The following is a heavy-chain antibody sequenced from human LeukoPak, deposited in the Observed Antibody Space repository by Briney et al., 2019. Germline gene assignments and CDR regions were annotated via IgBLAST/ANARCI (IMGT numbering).Heavy chain of an antibody. CDR2: INPNSGDT. V-gene: IGHV1-2*02. CDR1: GYTLTGYY. Sequence: ASVKVSCKASGYTLTGYYMHWVRQAPRQGLEWMGWINPNSGDTNYAQKFQGRVTMTRDTSISTAYMELSRLRSDDTAVYYCAREGVYQLQNNWFDPWGQGTLVTVSS. J-gene: IGHJ5*02. CDR3: AREGVYQLQNNWFDP. D-gene: IGHD2-2*01.